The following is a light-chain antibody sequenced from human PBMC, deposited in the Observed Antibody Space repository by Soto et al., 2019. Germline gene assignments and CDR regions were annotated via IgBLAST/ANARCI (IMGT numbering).Light chain of an antibody. CDR2: EGT. CDR1: SSDIGSYNL. Sequence: QSVLTQPASVSGSPGQSITISCTGTSSDIGSYNLVSWYLQHPGKAPKLMIYEGTKRPSGVSNRFSGSQSGNTASLTISGLQAEDEADYYCCSYAGDSTWVFGGGTKLTVL. CDR3: CSYAGDSTWV. J-gene: IGLJ3*02. V-gene: IGLV2-23*01.